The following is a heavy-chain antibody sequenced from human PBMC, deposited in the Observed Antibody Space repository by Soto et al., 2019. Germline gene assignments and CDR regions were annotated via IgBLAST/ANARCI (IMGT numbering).Heavy chain of an antibody. J-gene: IGHJ6*03. CDR2: IYYSGST. V-gene: IGHV4-59*01. CDR3: ARVEYYYYYMDV. Sequence: SETLSLTCTVSGGSISSYYWSWIRQPPGKGLEWIGYIYYSGSTNYNPSLKSRVTITVDTSKNQFSLKLSSVTAADTAVYYCARVEYYYYYMDVWGKGTTVTVSS. CDR1: GGSISSYY.